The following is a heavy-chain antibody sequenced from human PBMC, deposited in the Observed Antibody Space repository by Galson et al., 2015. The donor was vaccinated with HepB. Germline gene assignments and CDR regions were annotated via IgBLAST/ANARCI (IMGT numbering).Heavy chain of an antibody. V-gene: IGHV1-2*02. CDR1: GYAFTGYF. CDR2: INPNSGAT. Sequence: SVKVSCKASGYAFTGYFMHWLRQAPGQGLEWMGWINPNSGATNYAQKFQGRVTMTRDTPISAAYMELSSLTSDDTALYYCARDRGTRGNWFDPWGQGTQVTVSS. J-gene: IGHJ5*02. CDR3: ARDRGTRGNWFDP. D-gene: IGHD3-16*01.